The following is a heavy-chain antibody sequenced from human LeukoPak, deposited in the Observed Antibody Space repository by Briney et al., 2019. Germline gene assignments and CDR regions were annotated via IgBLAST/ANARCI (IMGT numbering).Heavy chain of an antibody. CDR3: ARGFGMARKNYYYYMDV. V-gene: IGHV1-69*06. D-gene: IGHD3-3*01. CDR1: GYTFTSYD. Sequence: SVKLLCDASGYTFTSYDINWVPQAPGQGLEWMRGIIPIVGTAKYAQKFRGRVTITVDKSTSTAYMELSSLRSEDTAVYYCARGFGMARKNYYYYMDVWGKGTTVTVSS. CDR2: IIPIVGTA. J-gene: IGHJ6*03.